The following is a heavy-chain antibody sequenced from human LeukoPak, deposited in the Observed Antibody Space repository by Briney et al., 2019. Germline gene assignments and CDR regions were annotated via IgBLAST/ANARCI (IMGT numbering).Heavy chain of an antibody. Sequence: ASVKVSCKASGYTFTSYGISWVRQAPGQGLEWMGWISAYNGNTNYAQKLQGRVTMTTDTSTSTAYMELRSLRSDDTAVYYCARVAQCVVVPAAIRYKYYFDYWGQGTLVTVSS. J-gene: IGHJ4*02. CDR2: ISAYNGNT. V-gene: IGHV1-18*01. D-gene: IGHD2-2*01. CDR3: ARVAQCVVVPAAIRYKYYFDY. CDR1: GYTFTSYG.